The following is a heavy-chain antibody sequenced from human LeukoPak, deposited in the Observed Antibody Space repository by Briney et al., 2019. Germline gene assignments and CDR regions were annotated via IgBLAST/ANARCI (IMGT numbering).Heavy chain of an antibody. J-gene: IGHJ4*02. CDR3: AREARGVYIAARGSLDY. CDR2: IKQDGSEK. CDR1: GFTFSSYW. Sequence: GGSLRLSCAASGFTFSSYWMSWVRQAPGKGLEWVANIKQDGSEKYYVDSVKGRFTISRDNAKNSLYLQMNSLRAEDTAVYYCAREARGVYIAARGSLDYWGQGTLVTVSS. D-gene: IGHD6-6*01. V-gene: IGHV3-7*01.